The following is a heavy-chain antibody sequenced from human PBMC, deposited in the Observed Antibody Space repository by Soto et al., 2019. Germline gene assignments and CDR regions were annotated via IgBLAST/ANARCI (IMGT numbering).Heavy chain of an antibody. D-gene: IGHD4-17*01. CDR1: GYTFPSYW. CDR2: IYPGDSDT. Sequence: GESLKISCKGSGYTFPSYWFAWVRQMPGKGLEWMGIIYPGDSDTRYSPSFQGQVTISVDKSISTAYLQWNSLKASDTAMYYCARSDYGGNLYYFDYWGQGNLVTVS. J-gene: IGHJ4*02. CDR3: ARSDYGGNLYYFDY. V-gene: IGHV5-51*01.